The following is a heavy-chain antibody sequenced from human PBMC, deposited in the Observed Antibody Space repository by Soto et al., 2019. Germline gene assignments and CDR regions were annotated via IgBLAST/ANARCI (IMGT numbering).Heavy chain of an antibody. V-gene: IGHV3-23*01. Sequence: PWGPKRHSYRASEGNFVDYAMSWVRKEPGKGLEGVSAISWNSGSTNYADSVRGRFTVSRDNSKNTLYLQMNSLRAEDTAVYYCAKDRLYCSGGSCTNYYYYGMDVWGQGPTVT. CDR1: EGNFVDYA. J-gene: IGHJ6*02. D-gene: IGHD2-15*01. CDR3: AKDRLYCSGGSCTNYYYYGMDV. CDR2: ISWNSGST.